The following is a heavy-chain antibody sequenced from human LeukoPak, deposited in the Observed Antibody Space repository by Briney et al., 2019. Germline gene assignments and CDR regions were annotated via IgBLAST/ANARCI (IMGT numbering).Heavy chain of an antibody. Sequence: GGSLRLSCVASGFTFDRYGMSWVRQAPGKGLERVAVSSGRGGKTYYAHSVKGRFTLSRDNSRDTLHLQMSSLRAEDTAVYYCAKGVGEVSGSLADWGQGTPVTVSS. D-gene: IGHD3-22*01. J-gene: IGHJ4*02. CDR1: GFTFDRYG. V-gene: IGHV3-23*01. CDR2: SSGRGGKT. CDR3: AKGVGEVSGSLAD.